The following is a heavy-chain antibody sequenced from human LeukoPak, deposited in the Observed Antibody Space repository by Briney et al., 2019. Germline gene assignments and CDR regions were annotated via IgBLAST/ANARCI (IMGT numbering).Heavy chain of an antibody. CDR3: ARISSSWYVMGWFDP. D-gene: IGHD6-13*01. V-gene: IGHV4-39*07. CDR1: GGSISSSSYY. J-gene: IGHJ5*02. Sequence: SETLSLTCTVSGGSISSSSYYWGWIRQPPGKGLEWIGSIYYSGSTYYNPSLKSRVTISVDTSKNQFSLKLSSVTAADTAVYYCARISSSWYVMGWFDPWGQGTLVTVSS. CDR2: IYYSGST.